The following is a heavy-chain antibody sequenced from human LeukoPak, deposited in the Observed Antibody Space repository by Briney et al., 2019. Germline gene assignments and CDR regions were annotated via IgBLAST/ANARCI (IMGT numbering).Heavy chain of an antibody. D-gene: IGHD2-15*01. V-gene: IGHV3-48*01. CDR3: ARGRQGYHFDY. CDR2: ISSSGGDT. Sequence: GGSLRLSCAASGFTFSSYGMHWVRQAPGKGLEWISYISSSGGDTHYTDSVRGRFTISRDNDKNSLYLQMNSLRAEDTAVYYCARGRQGYHFDYWGRGALVTVSS. CDR1: GFTFSSYG. J-gene: IGHJ4*02.